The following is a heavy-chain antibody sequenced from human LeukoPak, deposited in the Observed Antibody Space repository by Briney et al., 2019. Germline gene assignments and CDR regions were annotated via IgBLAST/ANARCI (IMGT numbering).Heavy chain of an antibody. CDR1: GDSFTSYY. V-gene: IGHV1-46*01. CDR2: INPSGGST. D-gene: IGHD2-15*01. J-gene: IGHJ4*02. CDR3: ARDMAGNTPYGY. Sequence: GASVKVSCKASGDSFTSYYMHWVRQAPGQGLEWMGIINPSGGSTSYAQKFQGRVTMTRDMSTSTVYMELSSLRSEDTAVYYCARDMAGNTPYGYWGQGTLVTVSS.